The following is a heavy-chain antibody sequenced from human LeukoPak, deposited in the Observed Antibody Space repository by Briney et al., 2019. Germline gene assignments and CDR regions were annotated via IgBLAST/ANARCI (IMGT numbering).Heavy chain of an antibody. J-gene: IGHJ4*02. Sequence: ASVKVSCKASGYTFTSYDFNWVRQATGQRPEWMGWMSPNSGDTGYAQKFQDRVTMTRNTSISTAYMELSSLRSDDTAVYYCARVGIAAAGTARWGQGTLVTVSS. V-gene: IGHV1-8*01. CDR2: MSPNSGDT. CDR3: ARVGIAAAGTAR. D-gene: IGHD6-13*01. CDR1: GYTFTSYD.